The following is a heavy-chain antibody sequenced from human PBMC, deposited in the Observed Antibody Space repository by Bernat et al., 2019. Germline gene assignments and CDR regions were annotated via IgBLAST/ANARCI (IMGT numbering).Heavy chain of an antibody. V-gene: IGHV3-30-3*01. CDR1: GFTFSSYA. Sequence: QVQLVESGGGVVQPGRSLRLSCAASGFTFSSYAMHWVRQAPGKGLEWVAVISYDGSNKYYADSVKGRFTISRDNSKNTLYLQMNSLRAEDTAVNYCARTAAGTFDYWGQGTLVTVSS. CDR2: ISYDGSNK. CDR3: ARTAAGTFDY. J-gene: IGHJ4*02. D-gene: IGHD6-13*01.